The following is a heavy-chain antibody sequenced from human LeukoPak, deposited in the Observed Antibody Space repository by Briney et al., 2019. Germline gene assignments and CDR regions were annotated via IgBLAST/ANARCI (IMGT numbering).Heavy chain of an antibody. CDR3: AREGVVPAAIGTRTYYFDY. Sequence: RTGGSLRLSCAASGFTFSTYWMHWVRQAPGKGLVWVSRINGDGSSTSYAGSVKGRFTISRDNAKNTLYLQMNSLRAEDTAVYYCAREGVVPAAIGTRTYYFDYWGQGTLVTVSS. J-gene: IGHJ4*02. CDR1: GFTFSTYW. D-gene: IGHD2-2*01. V-gene: IGHV3-74*01. CDR2: INGDGSST.